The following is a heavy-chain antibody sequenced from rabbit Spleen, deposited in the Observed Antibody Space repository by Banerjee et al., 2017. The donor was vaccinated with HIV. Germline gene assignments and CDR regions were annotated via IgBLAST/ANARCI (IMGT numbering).Heavy chain of an antibody. V-gene: IGHV1S40*01. D-gene: IGHD8-1*01. CDR2: IDAGSSGFT. J-gene: IGHJ6*01. Sequence: QSLEESGGDLVKPEGSLTLTCTASGFSFSDKDVMCWVRQAPGKGLEWIACIDAGSSGFTYFATWAKGRFTCSKTSSTTVTLQMTSLTAADTATYFCARDSGSSFSSYGMDLWGPGTLVTVS. CDR1: GFSFSDKDV. CDR3: ARDSGSSFSSYGMDL.